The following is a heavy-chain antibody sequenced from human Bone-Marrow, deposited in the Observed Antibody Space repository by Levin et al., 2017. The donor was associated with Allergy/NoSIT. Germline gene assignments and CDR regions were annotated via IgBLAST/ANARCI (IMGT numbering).Heavy chain of an antibody. CDR2: IYGDGRTT. J-gene: IGHJ4*02. Sequence: GGSLRLSCAASGFTFSTYWMHWVRQAPGKGLVWVSVIYGDGRTTTYADSVKGRFTISRDNAKNTLYLQLNSLRVEDTALYYCARHAGEPLDYWGQGTLVTVSS. V-gene: IGHV3-74*01. CDR3: ARHAGEPLDY. CDR1: GFTFSTYW. D-gene: IGHD7-27*01.